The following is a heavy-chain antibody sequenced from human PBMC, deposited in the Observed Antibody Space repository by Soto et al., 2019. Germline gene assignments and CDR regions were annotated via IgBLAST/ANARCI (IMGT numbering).Heavy chain of an antibody. J-gene: IGHJ4*02. CDR2: IDWDDDK. V-gene: IGHV2-70*01. CDR1: GFSLSTSGMC. D-gene: IGHD5-12*01. CDR3: ARIAGTSGLFDY. Sequence: SGPTLVNATQTLTLTCTFSGFSLSTSGMCVSWIRQPPGKALEWLALIDWDDDKYYSTSLKTRLTISKDTSKNQVVLTMTNMDPVDTATYYCARIAGTSGLFDYWGQGTLVTVSS.